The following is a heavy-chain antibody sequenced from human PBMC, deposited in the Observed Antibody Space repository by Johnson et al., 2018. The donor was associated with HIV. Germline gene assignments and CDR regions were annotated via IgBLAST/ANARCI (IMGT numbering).Heavy chain of an antibody. J-gene: IGHJ3*02. D-gene: IGHD3-22*01. CDR3: ARQHLYDRSGQGGGLDI. Sequence: QLVESGGGVVRPGGSLRLSCAASGFIFDDYGMTWVRQVPGKGLEWVSGINWNGGSIGYADSVKGRFTISRDNAKSSLYLQMKSLRPEDTALYYCARQHLYDRSGQGGGLDIWGQGTMVSVSS. CDR2: INWNGGSI. V-gene: IGHV3-20*04. CDR1: GFIFDDYG.